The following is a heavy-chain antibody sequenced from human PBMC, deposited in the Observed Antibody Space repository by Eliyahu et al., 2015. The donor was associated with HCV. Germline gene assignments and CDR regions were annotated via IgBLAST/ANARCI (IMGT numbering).Heavy chain of an antibody. J-gene: IGHJ4*02. D-gene: IGHD3-10*01. Sequence: QVQLVESGGGVVQPGRSLRLSCXASGFTFMSYTMHWVRQAPGKRLEWVAVISYDGSNKYSSDSVEGRFTISRDNSRSTLYLHMKSLRAEDTAVYYCASFHKSGSGRWDYFDYWGQGTLVTVSS. CDR1: GFTFMSYT. V-gene: IGHV3-30-3*01. CDR2: ISYDGSNK. CDR3: ASFHKSGSGRWDYFDY.